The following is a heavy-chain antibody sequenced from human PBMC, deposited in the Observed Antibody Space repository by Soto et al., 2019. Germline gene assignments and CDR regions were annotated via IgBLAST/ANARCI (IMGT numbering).Heavy chain of an antibody. CDR1: GVTFSCYA. V-gene: IGHV1-69*13. Sequence: SVKVSCKASGVTFSCYAISWVPKAPLRGLEWMGGIIPIFGTANYAQKFQGRVTITAEESKSTAYMELSSLRSEDTAVYYCARGEVLRFLELLPRYFYYGMDVSG. CDR3: ARGEVLRFLELLPRYFYYGMDV. D-gene: IGHD3-3*01. J-gene: IGHJ6*02. CDR2: IIPIFGTA.